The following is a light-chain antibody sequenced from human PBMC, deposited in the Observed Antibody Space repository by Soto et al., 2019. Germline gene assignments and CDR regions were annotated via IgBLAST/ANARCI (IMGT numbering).Light chain of an antibody. Sequence: QSALTQPPSVSGAPGQRVTISCTGSSSNIGAGYDVHWYQQLPGTAPKLLIYGNTNRPSGVPDRFSGSKSGTSASLAITGLRAEDEADYFCQSFDSSLRDWVFGGGTKVTVL. CDR1: SSNIGAGYD. CDR3: QSFDSSLRDWV. V-gene: IGLV1-40*01. CDR2: GNT. J-gene: IGLJ3*02.